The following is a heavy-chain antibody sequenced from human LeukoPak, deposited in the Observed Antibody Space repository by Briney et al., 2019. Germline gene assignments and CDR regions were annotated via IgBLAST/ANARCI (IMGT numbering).Heavy chain of an antibody. CDR1: GFTFSSYS. V-gene: IGHV3-21*01. CDR2: ISSSSSYI. Sequence: PGGSLRLSCAASGFTFSSYSMNWVRQAPGKGLEWVSSISSSSSYIYYADSVKGRFTISRDNAKNPLYLQMNSLRAEDTAVYYCARDLYYYDSSGPEQADYWGQGTLVTVSS. CDR3: ARDLYYYDSSGPEQADY. D-gene: IGHD3-22*01. J-gene: IGHJ4*02.